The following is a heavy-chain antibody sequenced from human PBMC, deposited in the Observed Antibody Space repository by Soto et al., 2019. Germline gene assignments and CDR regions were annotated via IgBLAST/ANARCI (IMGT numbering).Heavy chain of an antibody. CDR2: ISGSGNTM. D-gene: IGHD4-4*01. CDR3: ARDPKSGNQKLYFDY. J-gene: IGHJ4*02. Sequence: EVQLVESGGGLVQPGGSLRLSCSASGFTFSGYSMNWVRQAPGKELEWLSYISGSGNTMYYADSVKGRFTIARDNAQKSLYLQLNNLRDDDTAMYYCARDPKSGNQKLYFDYWGQGTLVTVSS. CDR1: GFTFSGYS. V-gene: IGHV3-48*02.